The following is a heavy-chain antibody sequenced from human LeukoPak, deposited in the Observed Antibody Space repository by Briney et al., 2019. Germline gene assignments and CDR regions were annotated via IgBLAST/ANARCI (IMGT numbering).Heavy chain of an antibody. Sequence: SETLSLTCNVSGDSISSYYWSWIRQPPGKGLEWIGYIYYSGSTNYNPSLESRVTISVDTSKNQFSLKLSSVTAADTTVYYCARYVVYGSGIYYFDYWGQGTLVTVSS. CDR1: GDSISSYY. D-gene: IGHD3-10*01. J-gene: IGHJ4*02. V-gene: IGHV4-59*08. CDR2: IYYSGST. CDR3: ARYVVYGSGIYYFDY.